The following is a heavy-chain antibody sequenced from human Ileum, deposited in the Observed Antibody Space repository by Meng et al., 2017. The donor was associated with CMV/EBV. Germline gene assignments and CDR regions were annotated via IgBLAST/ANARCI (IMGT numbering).Heavy chain of an antibody. CDR2: IHPSGST. D-gene: IGHD1-14*01. J-gene: IGHJ4*02. CDR1: DASVSDFY. Sequence: QLCGAGLLKASETLSLTCDVFDASVSDFYWSWPRHLPGKGLEWIEEIHPSGSTHYNPSLESRVSISVHMSNNQFSLKVSSVTAADTAVYYCARGHDNHKGGVHWGQGTLVTVSS. CDR3: ARGHDNHKGGVH. V-gene: IGHV4-34*01.